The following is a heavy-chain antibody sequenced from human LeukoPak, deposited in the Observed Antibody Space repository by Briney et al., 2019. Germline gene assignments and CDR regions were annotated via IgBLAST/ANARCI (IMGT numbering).Heavy chain of an antibody. V-gene: IGHV3-30*02. Sequence: GGSLRLSCAASGFTFSSCGMHWVRQAPGKGLEWVAFIRSDGSTIYNADSVKGRFTISRDNSKSTVYLQMNSLRDEDTAVYYCAKDHPVFEYWGQGTLVTVSS. CDR2: IRSDGSTI. CDR1: GFTFSSCG. J-gene: IGHJ4*02. CDR3: AKDHPVFEY.